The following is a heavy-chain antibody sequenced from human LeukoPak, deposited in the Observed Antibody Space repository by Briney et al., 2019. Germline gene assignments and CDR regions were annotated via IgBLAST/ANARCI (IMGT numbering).Heavy chain of an antibody. Sequence: GGSLRLSCAASGFTVSSNYMSWVRQAPGKGLEWVSGTNRRGDITGYADFVKGRFTISRDNAKNSLYLQMNSLRVEDTALYHCARKGLGGELGGFDSWGQGTLVTVS. CDR1: GFTVSSNY. D-gene: IGHD1-7*01. J-gene: IGHJ4*02. CDR3: ARKGLGGELGGFDS. V-gene: IGHV3-20*01. CDR2: TNRRGDIT.